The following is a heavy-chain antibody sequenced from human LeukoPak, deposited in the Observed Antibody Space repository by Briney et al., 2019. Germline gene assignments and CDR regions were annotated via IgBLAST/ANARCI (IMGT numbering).Heavy chain of an antibody. CDR3: ARLTYYYGSGRLDY. CDR1: GYTFTSYG. Sequence: ASVKVSCKASGYTFTSYGISWVRQAPGQGLEWMGWISAYNGNTNYAQKLQGRVTMTTDTSTSTAYMELRSLRSDDTAVYYCARLTYYYGSGRLDYWGLGTLVTVSS. D-gene: IGHD3-10*01. V-gene: IGHV1-18*04. J-gene: IGHJ4*02. CDR2: ISAYNGNT.